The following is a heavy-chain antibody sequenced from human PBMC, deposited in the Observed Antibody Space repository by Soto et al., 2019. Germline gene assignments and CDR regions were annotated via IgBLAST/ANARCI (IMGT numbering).Heavy chain of an antibody. J-gene: IGHJ6*02. CDR3: ARDGHGMDV. CDR2: IFFTGSA. V-gene: IGHV4-61*01. Sequence: SETLSLTCTVSGGSVSTGSYDWSWIRQPPGKGLEWIGKIFFTGSAHYNPSLRNRVTMSVDTSKDQFSLTLTSVTAADTAVYYCARDGHGMDVWGRGTTVTVSS. CDR1: GGSVSTGSYD.